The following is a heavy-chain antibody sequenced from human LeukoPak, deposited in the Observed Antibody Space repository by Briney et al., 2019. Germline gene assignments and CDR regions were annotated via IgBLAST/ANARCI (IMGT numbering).Heavy chain of an antibody. CDR3: ARDHPRLRLGELSYIDY. V-gene: IGHV3-48*04. Sequence: GGSLRLSCAASRFTFSSYSMNWVRQAPGKGLEWVSYISGSSSTIYYADSVKGRFTISRDNAKNSLYLQMNSLRAEDTAVYYCARDHPRLRLGELSYIDYWGQGTLVTVSS. CDR1: RFTFSSYS. CDR2: ISGSSSTI. D-gene: IGHD3-16*02. J-gene: IGHJ4*02.